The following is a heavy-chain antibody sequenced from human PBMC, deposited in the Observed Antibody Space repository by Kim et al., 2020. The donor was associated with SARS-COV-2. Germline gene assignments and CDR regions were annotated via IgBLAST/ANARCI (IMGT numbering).Heavy chain of an antibody. CDR1: GGSISSSSYY. Sequence: SETLSLTCTVSGGSISSSSYYWGWIRQPPGKGLEWIGSIYYSGSTHYNPSLKSRVTISVDTSKNQFSLKLSSVTAADTAVYYCARQAGYCSSTSCRLNWFDPWGQGTLVTVSS. CDR3: ARQAGYCSSTSCRLNWFDP. CDR2: IYYSGST. J-gene: IGHJ5*02. D-gene: IGHD2-2*01. V-gene: IGHV4-39*01.